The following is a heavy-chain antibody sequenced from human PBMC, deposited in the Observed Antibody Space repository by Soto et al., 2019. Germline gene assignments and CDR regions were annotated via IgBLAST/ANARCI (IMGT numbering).Heavy chain of an antibody. Sequence: EVQLVESGGGLVKPGGSLRLSCAASGFTFSNAWMSWVRQAPGKGLEWVGRIKSKTDGGTTDYAAPVKGRFTISRDDSKNTLYLQMNSLKTEDTAVYYCTTGYDVVDYGDYAWFDPWGQGTLVTVSS. D-gene: IGHD4-17*01. CDR1: GFTFSNAW. CDR2: IKSKTDGGTT. V-gene: IGHV3-15*01. CDR3: TTGYDVVDYGDYAWFDP. J-gene: IGHJ5*02.